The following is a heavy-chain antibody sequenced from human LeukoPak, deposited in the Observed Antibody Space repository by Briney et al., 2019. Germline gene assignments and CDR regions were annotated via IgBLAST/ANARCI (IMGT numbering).Heavy chain of an antibody. D-gene: IGHD6-25*01. Sequence: SVKVSCKASGGTFSSYTISWVRQAPGQGLEWMGGIIPIFGTANYAQKFQGRVTITADESTSTAYMELSSLRSEDTAVYYCARDRSGEGNWFHPWGQGTLVTVSS. CDR1: GGTFSSYT. V-gene: IGHV1-69*13. CDR3: ARDRSGEGNWFHP. J-gene: IGHJ5*02. CDR2: IIPIFGTA.